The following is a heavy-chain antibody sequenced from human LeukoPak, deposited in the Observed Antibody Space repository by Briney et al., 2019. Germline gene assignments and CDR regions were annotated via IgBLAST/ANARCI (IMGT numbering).Heavy chain of an antibody. CDR1: GDSVSRSSYY. V-gene: IGHV4-61*01. D-gene: IGHD6-13*01. J-gene: IGHJ4*02. CDR3: ARSFHSSSGYFDY. CDR2: IYYIEST. Sequence: PSGAVSLTCTVSGDSVSRSSYYWTWIRQPPGKGLEWIGYIYYIESTNYNPSLKSRLTMSVDTSKNQYSLRLSSVIAADTAVYYCARSFHSSSGYFDYWGQGTLVTV.